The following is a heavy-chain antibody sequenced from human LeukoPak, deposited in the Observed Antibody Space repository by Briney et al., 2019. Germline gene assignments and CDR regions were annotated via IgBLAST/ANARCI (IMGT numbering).Heavy chain of an antibody. CDR3: ARISTSAPYFDY. CDR2: IYYSGST. Sequence: SETLSLTCTVSGGSVRSDFYFWSWIRQPPEKGLEWIGYIYYSGSTNYNASLKSRVTISVDTSKNHFSLKLSSVTAADTAVYYCARISTSAPYFDYWGQGTLVTVSS. J-gene: IGHJ4*02. CDR1: GGSVRSDFYF. V-gene: IGHV4-61*03. D-gene: IGHD6-6*01.